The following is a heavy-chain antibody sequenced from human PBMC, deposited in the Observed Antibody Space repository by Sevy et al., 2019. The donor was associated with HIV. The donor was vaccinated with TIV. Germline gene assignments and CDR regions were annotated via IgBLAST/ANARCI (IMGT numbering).Heavy chain of an antibody. D-gene: IGHD3-22*01. CDR3: ATTKDYYDSSGSPFDS. CDR1: GYTLSQIS. CDR2: FDPEDGET. Sequence: ASVKVSCKVSGYTLSQISMHWVRQAPGKGLEWMGSFDPEDGETIYAQMFQARVTMTEDTSTDTAYMELSSLRSDDTAVYYCATTKDYYDSSGSPFDSWGQGTLVTVSS. J-gene: IGHJ4*02. V-gene: IGHV1-24*01.